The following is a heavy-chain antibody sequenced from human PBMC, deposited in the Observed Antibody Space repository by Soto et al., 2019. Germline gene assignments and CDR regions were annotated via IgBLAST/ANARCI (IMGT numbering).Heavy chain of an antibody. Sequence: SETLSLTCTVSGGSIISYYSSWRRQPPVQGLEWIGYIYYSGSTNYNPSLKSRVTISVDTSKNQFSLKLSSVTAADTAVYYCARHRRLITMVRGVIIHDAFDIWGQGTMVT. D-gene: IGHD3-10*01. J-gene: IGHJ3*02. CDR1: GGSIISYY. V-gene: IGHV4-59*08. CDR3: ARHRRLITMVRGVIIHDAFDI. CDR2: IYYSGST.